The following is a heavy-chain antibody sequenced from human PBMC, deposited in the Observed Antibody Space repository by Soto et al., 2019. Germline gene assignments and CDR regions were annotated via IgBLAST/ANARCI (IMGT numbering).Heavy chain of an antibody. Sequence: SVKVSCKASGGTFSSYAISWVRQAPGQGLEWMGGIIPIFGTANYAQKFQGRVTITADESTSTAYMELSSLRSEDTAVYYCARLAVAGTTDGYWGQGTLVTVSS. CDR2: IIPIFGTA. CDR3: ARLAVAGTTDGY. D-gene: IGHD6-19*01. CDR1: GGTFSSYA. V-gene: IGHV1-69*13. J-gene: IGHJ4*02.